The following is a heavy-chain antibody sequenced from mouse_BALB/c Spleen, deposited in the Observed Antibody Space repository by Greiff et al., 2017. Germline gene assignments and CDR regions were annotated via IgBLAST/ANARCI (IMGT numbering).Heavy chain of an antibody. Sequence: VQLQQSGAELVRSGASVKLSCTASGFNIKDYYMHWVKQRPEQGLEWIGWIDPENGDTEYAPKFQGKATMTADTSSSTAYMQLSSLTSEDSAVYYCTCSLYYFDYWGQGTTLTVSS. V-gene: IGHV14-4*02. D-gene: IGHD6-5*01. J-gene: IGHJ2*01. CDR3: TCSLYYFDY. CDR1: GFNIKDYY. CDR2: IDPENGDT.